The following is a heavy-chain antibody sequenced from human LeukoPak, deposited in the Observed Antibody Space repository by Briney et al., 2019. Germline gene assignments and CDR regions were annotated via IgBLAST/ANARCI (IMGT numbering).Heavy chain of an antibody. CDR3: ARVAIVRGEDYFDY. CDR1: GYTFISYA. J-gene: IGHJ4*02. CDR2: INAGNGNT. D-gene: IGHD3-10*01. Sequence: GASVKVSCKASGYTFISYAMHWVRQAPGQRLEWMGWINAGNGNTKYSQKFQGRVTITRDTSASTAYMELSSLRSEDTAVYYCARVAIVRGEDYFDYWGQGTLVTVSS. V-gene: IGHV1-3*01.